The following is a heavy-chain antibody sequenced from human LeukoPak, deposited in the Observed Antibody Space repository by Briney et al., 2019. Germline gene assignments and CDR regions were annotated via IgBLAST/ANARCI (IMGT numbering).Heavy chain of an antibody. CDR1: GGSISSHY. D-gene: IGHD6-13*01. CDR2: IYYSGST. J-gene: IGHJ5*02. V-gene: IGHV4-59*11. Sequence: PSETLSLTCTVSGGSISSHYWSWIRQPPGKGLEWIGYIYYSGSTNYNPSLKSRVTISVDTSKNQFSLKLSSVTAADTAVYYCARDSYSSSWNNWFDPWGQGTLVTVSS. CDR3: ARDSYSSSWNNWFDP.